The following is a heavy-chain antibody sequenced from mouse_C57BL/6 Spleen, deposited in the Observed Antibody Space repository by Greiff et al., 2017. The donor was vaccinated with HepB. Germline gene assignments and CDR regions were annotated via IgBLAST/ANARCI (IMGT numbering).Heavy chain of an antibody. V-gene: IGHV5-4*01. Sequence: EVQGVESGGGLVKPGGSLKLSCAASGFTFSSYAMSWVRQTPEKRLEWVATISDGGSYTYYPDNVKGRFTISRDNAKNNLYLQMSHLKSEDTAMYYCARDENSSGLSWFAYWGQGTLVTVSA. CDR3: ARDENSSGLSWFAY. J-gene: IGHJ3*01. D-gene: IGHD3-2*02. CDR2: ISDGGSYT. CDR1: GFTFSSYA.